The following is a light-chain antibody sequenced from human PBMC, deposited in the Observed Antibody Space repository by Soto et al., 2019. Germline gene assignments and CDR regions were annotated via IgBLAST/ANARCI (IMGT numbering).Light chain of an antibody. Sequence: DIQMTQSPSTLSASVGDRVTITCRASQHVSSCLAWYQQKPGQAPNRLIYNASSIESGVPSRFSGSGSGTEFTLTISRLQPDDFGTYYCQQYSDYPLTFGQGTKVDIK. CDR3: QQYSDYPLT. J-gene: IGKJ1*01. V-gene: IGKV1-5*03. CDR1: QHVSSC. CDR2: NAS.